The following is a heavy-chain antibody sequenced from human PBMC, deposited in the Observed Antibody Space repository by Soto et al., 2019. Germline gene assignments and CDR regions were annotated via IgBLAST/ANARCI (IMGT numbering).Heavy chain of an antibody. CDR3: ERGQEGVVATH. D-gene: IGHD5-12*01. CDR1: GGSLSGYY. V-gene: IGHV4-34*01. CDR2: VKDGGHT. J-gene: IGHJ4*02. Sequence: QVQLQQWGAGLLKPSETLSLNCAVTGGSLSGYYWSWIRQPPGKGLEWIGEVKDGGHTNYSPSLTGRVTISSDTSNKQFSRRLNSVTAADTGVYYCERGQEGVVATHWDQGSLVTVSS.